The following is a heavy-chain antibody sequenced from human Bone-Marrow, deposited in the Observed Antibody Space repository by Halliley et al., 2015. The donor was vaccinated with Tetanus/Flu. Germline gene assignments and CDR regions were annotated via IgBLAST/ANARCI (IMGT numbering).Heavy chain of an antibody. CDR3: AKRSYFTYYGLDG. Sequence: EWVSLISGDGASTYYADSVKGRFSLSRDNSKNSVYLQMHNLRTDDAALYYCAKRSYFTYYGLDGWGQGTPVTVSS. V-gene: IGHV3-43*02. CDR2: ISGDGAST. D-gene: IGHD3-10*01. J-gene: IGHJ6*02.